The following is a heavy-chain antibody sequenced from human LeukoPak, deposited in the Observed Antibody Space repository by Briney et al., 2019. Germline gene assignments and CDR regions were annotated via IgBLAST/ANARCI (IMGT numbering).Heavy chain of an antibody. CDR3: ARGMGYCSSTSCSIYYYYGMDV. CDR2: INAGNGNT. V-gene: IGHV1-3*01. CDR1: GYTFTSYA. J-gene: IGHJ6*02. D-gene: IGHD2-2*01. Sequence: ASVKVSCKASGYTFTSYAMHWVRQAPGQRLEWMGWINAGNGNTKYSQKFQGRVTITRDTSASTAYMELSSLRSEDTAVYYCARGMGYCSSTSCSIYYYYGMDVWGQGTTVTVSS.